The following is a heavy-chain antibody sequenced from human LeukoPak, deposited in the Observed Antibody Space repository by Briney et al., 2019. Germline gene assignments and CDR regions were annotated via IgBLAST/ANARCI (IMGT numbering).Heavy chain of an antibody. J-gene: IGHJ4*02. CDR3: ARGSVPYYYDSSGYYYFDY. V-gene: IGHV4-34*01. D-gene: IGHD3-22*01. CDR1: GGSFSGYY. CDR2: INHSGST. Sequence: SETLSLTCAVYGGSFSGYYWSWIRQPPGEGLEWIGEINHSGSTNYNPSLKSRVTISVDTPKNQFSLKLSSVTAADTAVYYCARGSVPYYYDSSGYYYFDYWGQGTLVTVSS.